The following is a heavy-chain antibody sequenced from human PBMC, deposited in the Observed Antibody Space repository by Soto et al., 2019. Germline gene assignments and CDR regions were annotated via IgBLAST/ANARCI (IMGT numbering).Heavy chain of an antibody. Sequence: SETLSLTCTVSGGSISSSSYYWGWIRQPPGKGLEWIGSIYYSGSTYYNPSLKSRVTISVDTSKNQFSLKLSSVTAADTAVYYCARLSLYCSGGSCYSMPHLHFDYWGQGTLVTVSS. D-gene: IGHD2-15*01. J-gene: IGHJ4*02. CDR3: ARLSLYCSGGSCYSMPHLHFDY. CDR2: IYYSGST. V-gene: IGHV4-39*01. CDR1: GGSISSSSYY.